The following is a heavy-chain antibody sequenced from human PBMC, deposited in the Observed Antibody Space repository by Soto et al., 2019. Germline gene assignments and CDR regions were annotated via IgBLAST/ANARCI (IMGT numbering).Heavy chain of an antibody. V-gene: IGHV1-3*01. Sequence: QVQLVQSGSEVKKPGASEKVSCKASGYSFTNYVMDWVRQAPGQGLEWMGWIDAANGNTKYSQKFQGRVTITRDTSASTAYMELSSLRSEDTAVYYCARGASSSWSSFDYWGQGTLVTVSS. CDR1: GYSFTNYV. D-gene: IGHD6-13*01. CDR3: ARGASSSWSSFDY. CDR2: IDAANGNT. J-gene: IGHJ4*02.